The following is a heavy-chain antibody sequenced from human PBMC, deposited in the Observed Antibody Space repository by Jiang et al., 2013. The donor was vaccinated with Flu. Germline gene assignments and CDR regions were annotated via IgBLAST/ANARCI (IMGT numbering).Heavy chain of an antibody. CDR1: GYTFTGYY. V-gene: IGHV1-2*02. J-gene: IGHJ2*01. CDR2: INPNSGVT. CDR3: ARGGGLTVVKSTYWYFDL. Sequence: SGAEVKKPGASVKVSCKASGYTFTGYYMHWVRQAPGQRLEWMGWINPNSGVTNYAQKFQGRVTMTRDTSISTAYMELSRLRSDDTAVYYCARGGGLTVVKSTYWYFDLWGRGTLVTVSS. D-gene: IGHD4-23*01.